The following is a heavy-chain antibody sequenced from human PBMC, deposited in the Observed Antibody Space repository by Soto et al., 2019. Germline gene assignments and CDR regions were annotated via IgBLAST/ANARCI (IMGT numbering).Heavy chain of an antibody. D-gene: IGHD1-26*01. CDR1: GFTFSSYW. J-gene: IGHJ4*02. CDR2: IKQDETEK. CDR3: ARLVSAAANDY. Sequence: GGSLRLSCAASGFTFSSYWMSWVRQAPGKGLEWVANIKQDETEKYYVDSVKGRFTISRDNAKNSLYLQMNSLRAEDTAVYYCARLVSAAANDYWGQGTLVTAPQ. V-gene: IGHV3-7*04.